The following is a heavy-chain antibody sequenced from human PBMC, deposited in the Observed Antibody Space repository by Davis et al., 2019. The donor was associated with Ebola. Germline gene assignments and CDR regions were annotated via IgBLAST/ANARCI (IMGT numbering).Heavy chain of an antibody. D-gene: IGHD6-13*01. J-gene: IGHJ4*02. Sequence: KVSCKGSGYSFTSYWIGWVRQMPGKGLEWMGIIYPGDSDTRYSPSFQGQVTISADKSISTAYLQWSSLKASDTAMYYCARVYSSSWYGFDYWGQGTLGTVSS. CDR1: GYSFTSYW. V-gene: IGHV5-51*01. CDR2: IYPGDSDT. CDR3: ARVYSSSWYGFDY.